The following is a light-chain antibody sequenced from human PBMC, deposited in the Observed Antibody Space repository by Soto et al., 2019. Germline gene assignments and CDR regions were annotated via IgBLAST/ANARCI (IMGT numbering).Light chain of an antibody. CDR2: DVS. Sequence: ALTQPASVSGSPGQSITISCTGTSSDVGGYNYVPWYQQHPGKAPKLMIYDVSNRPSGVSNRFSGSKSGNTASLIVSGLQAEDEADYYCSSYTSGSTLVVFGGGTKLTVL. CDR1: SSDVGGYNY. CDR3: SSYTSGSTLVV. V-gene: IGLV2-14*01. J-gene: IGLJ2*01.